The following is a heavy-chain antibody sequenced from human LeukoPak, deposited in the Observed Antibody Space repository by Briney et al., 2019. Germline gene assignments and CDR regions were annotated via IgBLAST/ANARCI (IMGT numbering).Heavy chain of an antibody. D-gene: IGHD1-26*01. V-gene: IGHV1-69*13. Sequence: SVKVSCKASGGTFSSHVISWVRQAPGQGLEWMGGRSPIFGTANYAQKLQGRVTITADESTGTAYMELSSLRSEDTAVYYCTRDYIVGALGYWGQGTLVTVSS. J-gene: IGHJ4*02. CDR2: RSPIFGTA. CDR3: TRDYIVGALGY. CDR1: GGTFSSHV.